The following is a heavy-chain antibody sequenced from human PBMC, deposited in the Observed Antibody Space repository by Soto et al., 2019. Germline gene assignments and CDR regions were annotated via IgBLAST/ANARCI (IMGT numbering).Heavy chain of an antibody. CDR3: ARSDDKDILTGCYN. J-gene: IGHJ4*02. V-gene: IGHV3-23*01. CDR2: IGHSGYSI. D-gene: IGHD3-9*01. CDR1: GFTFNNHA. Sequence: QPGGSLRLSCAASGFTFNNHAMAWVRQAPGEGLEWVSSIGHSGYSINYGDSVKGRFTISRDNSKNMVFLEMNGLTAEDTAVYYCARSDDKDILTGCYNWGQGALVTVS.